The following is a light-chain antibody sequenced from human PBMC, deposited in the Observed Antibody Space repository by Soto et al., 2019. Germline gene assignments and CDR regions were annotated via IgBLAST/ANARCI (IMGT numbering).Light chain of an antibody. CDR1: SSDVGHYNS. CDR2: EVS. V-gene: IGLV2-8*01. CDR3: CLYIGATTYV. J-gene: IGLJ1*01. Sequence: QSALSQPPSASGSPGQSVTISCTGTSSDVGHYNSVSWYQQHPGKAPKLLIYEVSQRPSGVPDRFSGLKSGNTASLTVSGLQADDEADYYCCLYIGATTYVFGTGTKGTVL.